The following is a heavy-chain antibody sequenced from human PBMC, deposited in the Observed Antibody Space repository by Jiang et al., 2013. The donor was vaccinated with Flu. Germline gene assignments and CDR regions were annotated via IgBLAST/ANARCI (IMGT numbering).Heavy chain of an antibody. J-gene: IGHJ5*02. CDR1: GDSVSSNSAA. Sequence: SQTLSLTCAISGDSVSSNSAAWNWIRQSPSRGLEWLGRTYYRSKWYNDYAVSVKSRITINPDTSKNQFSLQLNSVTPEDTAVYYCARDRYQRVRPAGDWFDPWGQGTLVTVSS. CDR3: ARDRYQRVRPAGDWFDP. CDR2: TYYRSKWYN. V-gene: IGHV6-1*01. D-gene: IGHD6-13*01.